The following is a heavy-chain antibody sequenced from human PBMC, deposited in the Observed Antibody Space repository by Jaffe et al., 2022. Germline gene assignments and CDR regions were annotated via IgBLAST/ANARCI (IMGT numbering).Heavy chain of an antibody. V-gene: IGHV3-9*01. D-gene: IGHD4-4*01. CDR2: ISWNSGSI. Sequence: EVQLVESGGGLVQPGRSLRLSCAASGFTFDDYAMHWVRQAPGKGLEWVSGISWNSGSIGYADSVKGRFTISRDNAKNSLYLQMNSLRAEDTALYYCAKAPHSNYVFGWFDPWGQGTLVTVSS. CDR3: AKAPHSNYVFGWFDP. CDR1: GFTFDDYA. J-gene: IGHJ5*02.